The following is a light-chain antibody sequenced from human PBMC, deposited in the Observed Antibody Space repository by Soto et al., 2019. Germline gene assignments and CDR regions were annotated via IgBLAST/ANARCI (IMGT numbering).Light chain of an antibody. CDR2: ANK. Sequence: QSALTQPPSVSGAPGQRVSISCTGDSSNIGAGYDVHWYQQLPGTAPKLLIYANKNRPSGVPDRFSGSKSGSSASLAITGLQAEDEADYYCQSYAGSLTGSVFGGGTKLTVL. CDR3: QSYAGSLTGSV. J-gene: IGLJ3*02. V-gene: IGLV1-40*01. CDR1: SSNIGAGYD.